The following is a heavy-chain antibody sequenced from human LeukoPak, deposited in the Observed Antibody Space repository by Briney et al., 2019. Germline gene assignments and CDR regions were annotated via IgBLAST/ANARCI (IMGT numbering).Heavy chain of an antibody. J-gene: IGHJ4*02. Sequence: PSETLSLTCAVYGGSFSGYYWSWIRQPPGKGLEWIGEINHSGSTNYNPSLKSRVTISVDTSKNQFSLKLSSVTAAGTAVYYCARVGDSSGYYFDYWGQGTLVTVSS. V-gene: IGHV4-34*01. CDR2: INHSGST. D-gene: IGHD3-22*01. CDR3: ARVGDSSGYYFDY. CDR1: GGSFSGYY.